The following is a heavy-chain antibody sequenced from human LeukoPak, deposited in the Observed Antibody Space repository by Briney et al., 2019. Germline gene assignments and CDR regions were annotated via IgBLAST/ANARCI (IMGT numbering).Heavy chain of an antibody. CDR1: GFIFGGFG. V-gene: IGHV3-30*02. J-gene: IGHJ4*02. CDR3: ATLIPSYWFGELFPHQRFDY. Sequence: PGGSLRLSCAASGFIFGGFGMHWVRQAPGKGLEWVAFLRYDGSHQNYADSVKGRFTISRDNAKKMLYLQMNSLRAEDTAMYYCATLIPSYWFGELFPHQRFDYWGQGTLVTVSS. D-gene: IGHD3-10*01. CDR2: LRYDGSHQ.